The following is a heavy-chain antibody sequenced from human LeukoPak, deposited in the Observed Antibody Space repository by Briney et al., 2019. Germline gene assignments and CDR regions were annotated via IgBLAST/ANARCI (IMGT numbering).Heavy chain of an antibody. CDR3: ARDSPSGSYGY. CDR1: GFTFSSYE. V-gene: IGHV3-48*03. J-gene: IGHJ4*02. Sequence: GGSLRLSCAASGFTFSSYEMNWVRQAPGKGLEWVSYISSSGSTIYYADSVKGRFTISRDNAKNSLYLQMNSLRAEDTAVYYCARDSPSGSYGYWGQGTLVTVSS. CDR2: ISSSGSTI. D-gene: IGHD1-26*01.